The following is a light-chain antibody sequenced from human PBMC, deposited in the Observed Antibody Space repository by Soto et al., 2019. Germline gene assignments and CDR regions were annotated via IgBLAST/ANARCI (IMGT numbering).Light chain of an antibody. V-gene: IGKV3-15*01. CDR3: QQYNNWPPYT. Sequence: EIVMTQSPATLSVSPGERATPSCRASQSVSSNLAWYQQKTGQAPRLLIYGASTRATGIPARFTGSGSGTEFTLTISSLQSEDFAMYYCQQYNNWPPYTFGQGTNLAIK. J-gene: IGKJ2*01. CDR2: GAS. CDR1: QSVSSN.